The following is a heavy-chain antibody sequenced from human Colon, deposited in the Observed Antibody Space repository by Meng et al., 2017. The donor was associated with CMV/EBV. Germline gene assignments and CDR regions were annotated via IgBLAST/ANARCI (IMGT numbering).Heavy chain of an antibody. CDR3: VTGTTGYFDL. CDR2: IYAVGTP. CDR1: GFPIVSHY. Sequence: GGSLRLSCSASGFPIVSHYMAWVRQAPGKGLEWVSLIYAVGTPYYADSVKGRFTISRDNDRNIIDLQMSSLTADDTAIYYCVTGTTGYFDLWGQGTLVTVSS. D-gene: IGHD1-7*01. V-gene: IGHV3-53*01. J-gene: IGHJ4*02.